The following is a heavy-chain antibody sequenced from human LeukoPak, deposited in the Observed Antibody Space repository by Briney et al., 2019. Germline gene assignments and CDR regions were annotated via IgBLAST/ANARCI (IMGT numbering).Heavy chain of an antibody. CDR3: AKDWEMATLSSPQED. Sequence: PGRSLRLSCAASGFTFSSYGMHWVRQAPGKGLEWVAVISSDGSNKYYADSVKGRFTISRDNSKNTLYLQMSSLRAEDTAVYYCAKDWEMATLSSPQEDWGQGTLVTVSS. V-gene: IGHV3-30*18. CDR2: ISSDGSNK. J-gene: IGHJ4*02. CDR1: GFTFSSYG. D-gene: IGHD5-24*01.